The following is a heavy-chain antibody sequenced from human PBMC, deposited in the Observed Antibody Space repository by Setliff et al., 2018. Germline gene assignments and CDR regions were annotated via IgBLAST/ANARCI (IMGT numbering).Heavy chain of an antibody. J-gene: IGHJ4*02. V-gene: IGHV1-69*10. Sequence: SVKVSCKASGYTFTSYGISWVRQAPGQGLEWMGGIIPILGIANYAQKFQGRVTITADKSTSTAYMELSSLRSEDTAVYYCASYEGDDYGDYYFDYWGQGTLVTVSS. CDR3: ASYEGDDYGDYYFDY. CDR2: IIPILGIA. CDR1: GYTFTSYG. D-gene: IGHD4-17*01.